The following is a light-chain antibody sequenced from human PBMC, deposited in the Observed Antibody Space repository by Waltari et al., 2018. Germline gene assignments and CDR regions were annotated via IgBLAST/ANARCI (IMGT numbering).Light chain of an antibody. V-gene: IGKV3-20*01. J-gene: IGKJ1*01. CDR1: QSVGRS. Sequence: EIVLTQSPGTLSLSPGERATLSCWASQSVGRSLAWYQHKRGQPPRLLIYGASTRATGVPDRFSGSGSGTDFSLTISRLEPEDFAVYYCQHFVRLPLTFGQGTKVEI. CDR3: QHFVRLPLT. CDR2: GAS.